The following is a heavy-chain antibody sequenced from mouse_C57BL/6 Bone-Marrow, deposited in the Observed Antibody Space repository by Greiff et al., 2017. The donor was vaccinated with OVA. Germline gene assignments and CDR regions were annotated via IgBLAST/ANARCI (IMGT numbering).Heavy chain of an antibody. CDR3: TNWDGTY. D-gene: IGHD4-1*01. V-gene: IGHV14-4*01. J-gene: IGHJ3*01. CDR1: GFNIKDDY. CDR2: IDPENGDT. Sequence: EVQLQQSGAELVRPGASVKLSCTASGFNIKDDYMHWVKQRPEQGLEWIGWIDPENGDTEYASKFQGKATITADTSSNTAYLQLSSLTSEDTAVYYCTNWDGTYWGQGTLVTVSA.